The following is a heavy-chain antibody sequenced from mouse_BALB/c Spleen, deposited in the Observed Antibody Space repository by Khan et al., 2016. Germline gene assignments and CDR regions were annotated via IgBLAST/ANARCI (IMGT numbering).Heavy chain of an antibody. CDR1: GFTFSSYG. CDR3: ARRAFDY. Sequence: EVELVESGGDLVKPGGSLKLSCAASGFTFSSYGMSWVRQTPDKRLEWVATISSGGSYTYYPDSVKGRFTISRDNAKNTLYLQMSSLKSGDTAMYYCARRAFDYWGQGTTLTVSS. CDR2: ISSGGSYT. V-gene: IGHV5-6*01. D-gene: IGHD3-3*01. J-gene: IGHJ2*01.